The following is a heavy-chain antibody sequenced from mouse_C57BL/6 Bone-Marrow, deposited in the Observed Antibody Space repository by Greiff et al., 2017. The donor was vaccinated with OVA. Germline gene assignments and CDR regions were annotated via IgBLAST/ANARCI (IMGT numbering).Heavy chain of an antibody. CDR1: GFTFSDYY. CDR3: ARQNYYGSSYYFDY. V-gene: IGHV5-12*01. J-gene: IGHJ2*01. Sequence: EVKLVESGGGLVQPGGSLKLSCAASGFTFSDYYMYWVRQPPEKRLEWVAYISTGGGSTYYPDTVKGRFTISRDNAKNTLYLQLSRLKSEDTARYYCARQNYYGSSYYFDYWGQGTTLTVSA. CDR2: ISTGGGST. D-gene: IGHD1-1*01.